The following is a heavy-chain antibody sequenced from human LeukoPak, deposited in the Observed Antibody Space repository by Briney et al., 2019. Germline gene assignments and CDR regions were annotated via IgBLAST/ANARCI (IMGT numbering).Heavy chain of an antibody. CDR3: ARDLVAVAGDYYYYAMDV. D-gene: IGHD6-19*01. V-gene: IGHV1-69*04. CDR1: GYTFTGYY. Sequence: GAAVKVSCKASGYTFTGYYMHWVRQAPGQGLEWMGRIIPILGIANYAQKFQGRVTITADKSTSTAYMELSSLRSEDTAVYYCARDLVAVAGDYYYYAMDVWGQGTTDTVSS. J-gene: IGHJ6*02. CDR2: IIPILGIA.